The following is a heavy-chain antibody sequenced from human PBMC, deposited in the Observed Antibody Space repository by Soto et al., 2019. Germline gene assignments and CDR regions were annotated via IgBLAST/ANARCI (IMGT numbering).Heavy chain of an antibody. J-gene: IGHJ6*02. Sequence: GESLKISCXGSGYNFATDWIGWVRQMPGKGLEWMGIIYPVDSDTRYSPSFQGQVTISADKSISTAYLQWSSLKASDTAMYYCARYWHSYSLNYYRGMDVWGQGTTVTVSS. D-gene: IGHD5-18*01. V-gene: IGHV5-51*01. CDR3: ARYWHSYSLNYYRGMDV. CDR1: GYNFATDW. CDR2: IYPVDSDT.